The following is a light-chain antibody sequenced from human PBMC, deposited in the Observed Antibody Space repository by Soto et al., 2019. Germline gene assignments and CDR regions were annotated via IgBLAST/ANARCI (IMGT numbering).Light chain of an antibody. CDR1: QSFGRW. CDR3: QQYNRYSRT. CDR2: KAS. J-gene: IGKJ1*01. V-gene: IGKV1-5*03. Sequence: DIQMTQSPSTLSASVGDRVTITCRASQSFGRWLAWYQQKPGKAPKLLIYKASILQSGVPSRFSGSGSGTEFTRTISSLQRDDFATYYCQQYNRYSRTFGQGTKVDIK.